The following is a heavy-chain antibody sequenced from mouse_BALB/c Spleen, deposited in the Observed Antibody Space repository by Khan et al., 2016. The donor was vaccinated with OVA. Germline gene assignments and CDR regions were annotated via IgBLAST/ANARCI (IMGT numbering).Heavy chain of an antibody. V-gene: IGHV5-17*02. CDR3: TRTFFYGYYFYH. D-gene: IGHD1-1*01. J-gene: IGHJ2*01. CDR1: GFTFSSFG. CDR2: ISSDSSTI. Sequence: EVELVESGGGLVQPGGSRKLSCAASGFTFSSFGMHWVRQAPEKGLEWVAYISSDSSTIYYGDKVEGRFTISRDNPKNTLFLQMTSLRSEDTAIYYCTRTFFYGYYFYHWGQGTTPTVSP.